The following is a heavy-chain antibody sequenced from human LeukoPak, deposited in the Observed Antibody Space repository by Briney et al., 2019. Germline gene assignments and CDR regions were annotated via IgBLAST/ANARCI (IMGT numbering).Heavy chain of an antibody. CDR2: ISNSGVRT. Sequence: GGSLRLSCGASGFTFSSYAMSWVRQAPGQGLEGVSFISNSGVRTFYTDSVKGRFTISRENSKITLYLQMNSLRAEDTAVYYCAKSYNGYESKPDYWGQGTLVTVSS. J-gene: IGHJ4*02. CDR1: GFTFSSYA. CDR3: AKSYNGYESKPDY. V-gene: IGHV3-23*01. D-gene: IGHD5-12*01.